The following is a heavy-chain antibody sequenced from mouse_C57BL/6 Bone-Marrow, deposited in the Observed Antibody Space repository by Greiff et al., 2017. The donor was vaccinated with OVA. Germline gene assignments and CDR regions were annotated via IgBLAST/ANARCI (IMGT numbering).Heavy chain of an antibody. CDR3: ARHGDYGSFFDY. Sequence: EVKLQESGGDLVKPGGSLKLSCAASGFTFSSYGMSWVRQTPDKRLEWVATISSGGSYTYYPDRVKGRFTISRDNAKNTLYLKMSSLKSEDTARYYCARHGDYGSFFDYWGQGTTLTVSS. J-gene: IGHJ2*01. V-gene: IGHV5-6*01. CDR2: ISSGGSYT. D-gene: IGHD1-1*01. CDR1: GFTFSSYG.